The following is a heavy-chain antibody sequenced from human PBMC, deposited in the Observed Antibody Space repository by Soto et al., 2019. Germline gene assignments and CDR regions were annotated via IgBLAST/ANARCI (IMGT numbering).Heavy chain of an antibody. CDR2: IWYDGSNK. CDR3: ARDGHYGSRTYYFGMDV. Sequence: QVQLVESGGGVVQPGRSLRLSCAASGFSFSNYGMHWVRQAPGKGLEWVAVIWYDGSNKYYADSVKGRFTISRDNSKNSLYLQMNSLRAEDTAEYYCARDGHYGSRTYYFGMDVWGHGTTVTVS. D-gene: IGHD3-10*01. CDR1: GFSFSNYG. J-gene: IGHJ6*02. V-gene: IGHV3-33*01.